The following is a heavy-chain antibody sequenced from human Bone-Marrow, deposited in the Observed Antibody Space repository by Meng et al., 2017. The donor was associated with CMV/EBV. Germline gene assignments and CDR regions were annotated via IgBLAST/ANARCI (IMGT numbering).Heavy chain of an antibody. Sequence: ASVKVSCKASGYTFTSYGISWVRQAPGQGLEWMGWISAYNGNTNYAQKLQGRATMTTDTTTSTAYMELRSLRSDDTAVYYCARFNSPFFGVVISYYYYGMDVWGQGTTVTVSS. D-gene: IGHD3-3*01. V-gene: IGHV1-18*01. CDR2: ISAYNGNT. CDR1: GYTFTSYG. J-gene: IGHJ6*02. CDR3: ARFNSPFFGVVISYYYYGMDV.